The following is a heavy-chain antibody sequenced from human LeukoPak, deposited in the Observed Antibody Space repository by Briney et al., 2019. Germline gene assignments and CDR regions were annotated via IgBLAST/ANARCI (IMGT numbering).Heavy chain of an antibody. Sequence: GRSLRLSCAASGFTFSSYGMHWVRQAPGKGLEWVAVISYDGSNKYYADSVKGRFTISRDNAKNSLYLQMNSLRAEDTAVYYCAELGITMIGGVWGKGTTVTISS. CDR1: GFTFSSYG. CDR3: AELGITMIGGV. V-gene: IGHV3-30*18. D-gene: IGHD3-10*02. J-gene: IGHJ6*04. CDR2: ISYDGSNK.